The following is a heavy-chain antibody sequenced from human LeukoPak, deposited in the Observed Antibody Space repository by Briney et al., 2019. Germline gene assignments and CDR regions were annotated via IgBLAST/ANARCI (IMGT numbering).Heavy chain of an antibody. CDR3: AKDPLDYYYGSGSYYDY. V-gene: IGHV3-23*01. CDR1: GFTFSSYA. Sequence: GGSLRLSCAASGFTFSSYAMSWVRQAPGKGLEWVSAISGSGGSTYYADSVKGRFTISRDNSKNTLYLQMNSLRAEDTAVYYCAKDPLDYYYGSGSYYDYWGQGTLVTVSS. J-gene: IGHJ4*02. D-gene: IGHD3-10*01. CDR2: ISGSGGST.